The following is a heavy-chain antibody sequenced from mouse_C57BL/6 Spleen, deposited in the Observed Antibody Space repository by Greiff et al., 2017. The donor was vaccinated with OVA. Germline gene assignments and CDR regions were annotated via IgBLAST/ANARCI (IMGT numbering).Heavy chain of an antibody. Sequence: QVQLKQPGTELVKPGASVKLSCKASGYTFTSYWMHWVKQRPGQGLEWIGDINPSNGGTNYNEKFKSKATLTVDKSSSTAYMQLSSLTSEDSAVYYGARGIYDGYHYYAMDYWGQGTSVTVSS. D-gene: IGHD2-3*01. J-gene: IGHJ4*01. CDR2: INPSNGGT. CDR3: ARGIYDGYHYYAMDY. V-gene: IGHV1-53*01. CDR1: GYTFTSYW.